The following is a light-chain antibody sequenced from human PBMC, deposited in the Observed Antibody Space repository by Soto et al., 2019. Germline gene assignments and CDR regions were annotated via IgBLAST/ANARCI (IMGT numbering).Light chain of an antibody. CDR1: QSISNF. CDR2: AAS. J-gene: IGKJ4*01. CDR3: QQYYNSVLT. Sequence: DIKMTQSPSSLSASLGDRVTITCRASQSISNFLNWVQHKPGNAPKVLISAASTLQSGVPPRFSGSESGTDFTLTISSLQPEDSAIYYCQQYYNSVLTFGGGTKVEIK. V-gene: IGKV1-39*01.